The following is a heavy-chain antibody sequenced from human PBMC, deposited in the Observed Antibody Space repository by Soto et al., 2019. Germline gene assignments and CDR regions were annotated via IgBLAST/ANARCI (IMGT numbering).Heavy chain of an antibody. V-gene: IGHV3-30*18. CDR1: GVTFHYFG. J-gene: IGHJ4*02. CDR3: AKAVDITVRGVPPSDY. CDR2: ISYDGRNK. Sequence: QVQLVESGGGVVQPGRSLRLSCAASGVTFHYFGMHWVRQTPGKGLEWVAVISYDGRNKYYADLVKGRFTISRDNSQNSLYLQMNSLRPEDTAVYFCAKAVDITVRGVPPSDYWGQGNLVTVSS. D-gene: IGHD3-10*01.